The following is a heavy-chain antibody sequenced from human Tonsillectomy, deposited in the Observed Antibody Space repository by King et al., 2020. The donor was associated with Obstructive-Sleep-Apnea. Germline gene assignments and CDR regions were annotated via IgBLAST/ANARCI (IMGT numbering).Heavy chain of an antibody. Sequence: VQLVESGGGLVQPGRSLRLFCAASGFTFDDYAMHWVRQAPGKGLEWVSGISWNSGSIGYADSVKGRFTISRDNAKNSLYLQMNSLRVEDTALYYCVKDKYSGWYVDYFDYWGQGTLVTASS. V-gene: IGHV3-9*01. CDR2: ISWNSGSI. CDR1: GFTFDDYA. D-gene: IGHD6-19*01. J-gene: IGHJ4*02. CDR3: VKDKYSGWYVDYFDY.